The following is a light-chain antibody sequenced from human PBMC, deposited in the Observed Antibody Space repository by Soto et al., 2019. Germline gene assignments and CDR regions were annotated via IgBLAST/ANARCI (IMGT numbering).Light chain of an antibody. V-gene: IGKV3-20*01. CDR3: QQYGSSPQT. Sequence: ETVLTQSPGTLSLSPGERATLSCRASQSVRSNYLAWYQQKPGQAPRLLIFGASSRATGIPDRFSGSGSGTDFTLTISRLEPEDFAVYYCQQYGSSPQTFGQGTKVDIK. J-gene: IGKJ1*01. CDR1: QSVRSNY. CDR2: GAS.